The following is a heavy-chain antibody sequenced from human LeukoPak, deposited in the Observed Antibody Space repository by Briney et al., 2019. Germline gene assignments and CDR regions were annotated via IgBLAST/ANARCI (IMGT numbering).Heavy chain of an antibody. CDR1: GGSISGYY. V-gene: IGHV4-59*08. CDR2: IYYSGST. J-gene: IGHJ3*02. D-gene: IGHD3-22*01. Sequence: SETLSLTCTVSGGSISGYYWSWIRQPPGKGLQWIGYIYYSGSTSYNPSLKSRVTISVDTSKNQFSLKLSSVTAADTAVYFCARGPYSYDSSGAFDIWGQGTMVTVSS. CDR3: ARGPYSYDSSGAFDI.